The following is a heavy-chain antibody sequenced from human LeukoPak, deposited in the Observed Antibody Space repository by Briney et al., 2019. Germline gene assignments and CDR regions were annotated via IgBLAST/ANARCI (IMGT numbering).Heavy chain of an antibody. J-gene: IGHJ4*02. D-gene: IGHD2-8*02. V-gene: IGHV2-70*04. CDR3: ARTTPTGYLDY. CDR2: IDWDDDK. Sequence: SGPTLVNPTQTLTLTCSFSGFSLSTSGTRVSWIRQPPGKALEWLARIDWDDDKIYSTSLRTRLTLSKDTSKNQVVLTMSNMDPVETATYYCARTTPTGYLDYWGQGTLVTVSS. CDR1: GFSLSTSGTR.